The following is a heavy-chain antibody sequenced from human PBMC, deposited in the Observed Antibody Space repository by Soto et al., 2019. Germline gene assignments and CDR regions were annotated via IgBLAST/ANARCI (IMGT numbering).Heavy chain of an antibody. CDR1: GGTLNKHA. CDR2: IIPMFGIP. V-gene: IGHV1-69*01. CDR3: ARGGTSGWLKGAYDV. J-gene: IGHJ3*01. Sequence: QVQLAQSGAEVKKPGSSVKVSCKASGGTLNKHAITWVRRAPGQGLEWLGGIIPMFGIPNYPQKFQGRVTITADDSTNTSHVELHRLTSDDTAVYYCARGGTSGWLKGAYDVWGQGTMVTVSS. D-gene: IGHD6-13*01.